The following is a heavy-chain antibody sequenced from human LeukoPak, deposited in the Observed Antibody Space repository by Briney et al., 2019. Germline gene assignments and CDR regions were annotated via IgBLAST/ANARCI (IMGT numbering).Heavy chain of an antibody. J-gene: IGHJ4*02. CDR3: ARQALMYSSSGLNFDY. D-gene: IGHD6-6*01. CDR1: GGSISSSSYY. Sequence: SETLSLTCTVSGGSISSSSYYWGWIRQPPGKGLERIGSIYYSGSTYYNPSLKSRVTISVDTSKNQFSLKLSSVTAADTAVYYCARQALMYSSSGLNFDYWGQGTLVTVSS. V-gene: IGHV4-39*01. CDR2: IYYSGST.